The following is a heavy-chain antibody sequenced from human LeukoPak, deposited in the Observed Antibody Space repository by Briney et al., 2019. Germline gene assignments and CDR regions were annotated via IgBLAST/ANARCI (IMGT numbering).Heavy chain of an antibody. CDR3: AREGSGYTYGRGSYFDY. Sequence: SVKVSCKASGGTFSSYAISWVRQAPGQGLEWMGGIIPIFGTANYAQKFQGRVTITADESTSTAYMELSSLRSEDTAVYYCAREGSGYTYGRGSYFDYWGHGILVTVSS. J-gene: IGHJ4*01. CDR2: IIPIFGTA. V-gene: IGHV1-69*13. CDR1: GGTFSSYA. D-gene: IGHD5-18*01.